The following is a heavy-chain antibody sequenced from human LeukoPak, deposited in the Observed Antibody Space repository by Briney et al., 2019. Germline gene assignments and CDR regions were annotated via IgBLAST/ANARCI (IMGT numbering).Heavy chain of an antibody. V-gene: IGHV4-59*08. CDR3: AKSPPYYYYYYYMDV. J-gene: IGHJ6*03. CDR2: FYYSGDT. CDR1: GDSMRGFY. Sequence: SETLSLTCSVSGDSMRGFYWGWIRQPPGKALEWIGYFYYSGDTNYNPALESRLIITVDTSKNQFSLNLSSVTAADTAVYYCAKSPPYYYYYYYMDVWGKGTTVTVSS.